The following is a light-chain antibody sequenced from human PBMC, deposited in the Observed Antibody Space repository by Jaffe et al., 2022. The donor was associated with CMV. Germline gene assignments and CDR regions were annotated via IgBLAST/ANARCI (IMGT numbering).Light chain of an antibody. CDR1: GLGDKY. CDR2: RTI. V-gene: IGLV3-1*01. Sequence: SYELTQPPSVSVSPGQTASINCSGDGLGDKYTSWFQQTPGQSPVLIIYRTIRRPSGIPERFSGSSSGNTATLTISGTQAMDEADYYCQAWDSVTVVFGGGTKLTVL. J-gene: IGLJ2*01. CDR3: QAWDSVTVV.